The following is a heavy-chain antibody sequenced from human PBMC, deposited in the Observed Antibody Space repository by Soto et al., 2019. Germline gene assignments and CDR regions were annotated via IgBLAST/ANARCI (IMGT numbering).Heavy chain of an antibody. CDR2: IYHSGST. D-gene: IGHD3-22*01. CDR3: ARLSDYYDSSGYVDY. Sequence: SETLSLTCAVSGYSISSGYYWGWIRQPPGKGLEWIGSIYHSGSTYYNPSLKSRVTISVDTSKNQFSLKLSSVTAADTAVYYCARLSDYYDSSGYVDYWGQGTLVTVSS. V-gene: IGHV4-38-2*01. CDR1: GYSISSGYY. J-gene: IGHJ4*02.